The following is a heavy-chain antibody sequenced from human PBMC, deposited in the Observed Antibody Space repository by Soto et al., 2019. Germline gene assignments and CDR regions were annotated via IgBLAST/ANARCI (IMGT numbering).Heavy chain of an antibody. CDR2: INHSGST. V-gene: IGHV4-34*01. CDR3: ARGHRVVVVPAAYNWFDP. CDR1: GGSFSGYY. D-gene: IGHD2-2*01. J-gene: IGHJ5*02. Sequence: QVQLQQWGAGLLKPSETLSLTCAVYGGSFSGYYWSWIRQPPGKGLEWIGEINHSGSTNYNPSLKSRVTISVDTSKNQSSLKLSSVTAADTAVYYCARGHRVVVVPAAYNWFDPWGQGTLVTVSS.